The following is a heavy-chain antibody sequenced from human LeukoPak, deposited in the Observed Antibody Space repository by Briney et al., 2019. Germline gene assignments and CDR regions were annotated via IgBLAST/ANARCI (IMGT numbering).Heavy chain of an antibody. CDR3: AKSRRSVDTITGTFDI. J-gene: IGHJ3*02. V-gene: IGHV3-64*01. D-gene: IGHD5-12*01. CDR2: ISSNGGST. Sequence: GGPLRLSCAASGFTFSSYAMHWVRQAPGKGLEYVSAISSNGGSTYYANSVKGRFTISRDNSKNTLYLQMGSLRAEDMAVYYCAKSRRSVDTITGTFDIWGQGTMVTVSS. CDR1: GFTFSSYA.